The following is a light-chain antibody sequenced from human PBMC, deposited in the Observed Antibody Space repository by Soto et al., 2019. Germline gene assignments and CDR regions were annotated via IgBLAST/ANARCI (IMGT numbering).Light chain of an antibody. V-gene: IGKV3-11*01. J-gene: IGKJ4*01. CDR3: QQRSNWPPVT. CDR2: GAS. CDR1: QGVSRK. Sequence: DIVLTQSPATLSVAPGERVTFSCRASQGVSRKLAWYQHKPGQAPRLLISGASTGATGIPARFSGSGSGTEFTLTISSLEPEDFGVYYCQQRSNWPPVTFGGGTKVDIK.